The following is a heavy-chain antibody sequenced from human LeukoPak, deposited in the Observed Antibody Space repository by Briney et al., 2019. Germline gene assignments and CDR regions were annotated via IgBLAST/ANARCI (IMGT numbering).Heavy chain of an antibody. V-gene: IGHV4-59*08. CDR1: GGSISSYY. J-gene: IGHJ3*02. CDR3: ARLWGPFGGNSETDAFDI. CDR2: IYYSGDT. D-gene: IGHD4-23*01. Sequence: PSETLSLTCTVSGGSISSYYWSWIRQPPGKGLEWLGYIYYSGDTNYNPSLKSRVTISVDASMNQFSLKLSSVTAADTAVYHCARLWGPFGGNSETDAFDIWGQGTMVTVSS.